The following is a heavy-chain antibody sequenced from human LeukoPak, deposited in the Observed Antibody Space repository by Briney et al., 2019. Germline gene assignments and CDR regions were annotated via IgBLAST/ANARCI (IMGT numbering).Heavy chain of an antibody. Sequence: SETLSLTCTVSGGSISSGGYYWSWIRRHPGKGLEWIGYIYYSGSTYYNPSLKSRVTMSIDTSKNQFSLKLSSVTAADTAVYYCARTIDGNRSVFDVWGQGTMVTVSS. CDR3: ARTIDGNRSVFDV. V-gene: IGHV4-31*03. CDR2: IYYSGST. J-gene: IGHJ3*01. CDR1: GGSISSGGYY. D-gene: IGHD4-23*01.